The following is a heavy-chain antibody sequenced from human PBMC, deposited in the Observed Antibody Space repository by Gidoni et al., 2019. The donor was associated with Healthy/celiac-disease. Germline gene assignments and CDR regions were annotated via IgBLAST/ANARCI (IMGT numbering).Heavy chain of an antibody. CDR3: ARGEGDDYGDLFDY. Sequence: QVQLVQSGAEVKKPGSSVKVSCKASGGPFSSYAISWVRQAPGQGLEWMGRIIPILGIANYAQKFQGRVTITADKSTSTAYMELSSLRSEDTAVYYCARGEGDDYGDLFDYWGQGTLVTVSS. J-gene: IGHJ4*02. CDR2: IIPILGIA. CDR1: GGPFSSYA. D-gene: IGHD4-17*01. V-gene: IGHV1-69*04.